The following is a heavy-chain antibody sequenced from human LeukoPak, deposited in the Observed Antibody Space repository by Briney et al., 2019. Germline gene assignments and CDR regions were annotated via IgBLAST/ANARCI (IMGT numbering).Heavy chain of an antibody. CDR1: GGSISSSSYY. D-gene: IGHD3-22*01. CDR2: IYYRGIT. CDR3: ARVVYDSSTYPKSYFDF. J-gene: IGHJ4*02. V-gene: IGHV4-39*07. Sequence: SETLSLTCTVSGGSISSSSYYWGWIRQPPGKGLEWIGSIYYRGITYYNPSLKSRVTISVDTSKNQFSLKLSSVTAADTAVYYCARVVYDSSTYPKSYFDFWGQGTLVTVSS.